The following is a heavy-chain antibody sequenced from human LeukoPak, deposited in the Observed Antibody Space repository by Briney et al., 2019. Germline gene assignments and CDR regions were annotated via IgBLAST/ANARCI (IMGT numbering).Heavy chain of an antibody. Sequence: GGTLTLSCAASGFTFSDYYMSWIRQAPGKGMERVSYISSSGSTIYYADSVKGRFTISRDNAKNSLYLQMNSLRAEDTAVYYCARDRPVAGTDYWGQGTLVTVSS. CDR3: ARDRPVAGTDY. CDR2: ISSSGSTI. D-gene: IGHD6-19*01. V-gene: IGHV3-11*01. CDR1: GFTFSDYY. J-gene: IGHJ4*02.